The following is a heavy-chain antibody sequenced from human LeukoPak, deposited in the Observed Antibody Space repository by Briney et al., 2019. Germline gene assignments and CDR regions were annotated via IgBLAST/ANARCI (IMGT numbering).Heavy chain of an antibody. CDR2: IYYSGST. D-gene: IGHD3-9*01. J-gene: IGHJ5*02. V-gene: IGHV4-39*01. CDR1: GVSISSSSYY. Sequence: SETLSLTCTVSGVSISSSSYYWGWIRQPPGKGLEWIGSIYYSGSTYYNPSLKSRVTISVDTSKNQFSLKLSSVTAADTAVYYCASYYYDILTGYFLWFDPWGQGTLVTVSS. CDR3: ASYYYDILTGYFLWFDP.